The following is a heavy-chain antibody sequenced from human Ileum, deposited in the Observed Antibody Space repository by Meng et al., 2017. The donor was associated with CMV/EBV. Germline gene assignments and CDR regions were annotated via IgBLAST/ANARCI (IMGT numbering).Heavy chain of an antibody. V-gene: IGHV2-5*02. CDR2: IYWDDDK. CDR3: AHGNYKSSAYYYDY. J-gene: IGHJ4*02. Sequence: QITMKESCPTLVKPTQILTLTCTFSGFSLTTNVESVGWIRQPPGKALEWLAVIYWDDDKSCSPSLKSRLTITKDTSKKQVVLTMTNMDPVDTATYYCAHGNYKSSAYYYDYWGQGTLVTVSS. D-gene: IGHD3-22*01. CDR1: GFSLTTNVES.